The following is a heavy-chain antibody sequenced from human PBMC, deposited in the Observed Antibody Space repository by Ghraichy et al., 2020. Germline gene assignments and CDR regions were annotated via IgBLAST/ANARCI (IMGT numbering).Heavy chain of an antibody. D-gene: IGHD3-22*01. Sequence: SETLSLTCTVSGGSISSSSYYWGWIRQPPGKGLEWIGSIYYSGSTYYNPSLKSRVTISVDTSKNQFSLKLSSVTAADTAVYYCARLHYYDSSGPHYWGQGTLVTVSS. CDR2: IYYSGST. V-gene: IGHV4-39*01. CDR3: ARLHYYDSSGPHY. CDR1: GGSISSSSYY. J-gene: IGHJ4*02.